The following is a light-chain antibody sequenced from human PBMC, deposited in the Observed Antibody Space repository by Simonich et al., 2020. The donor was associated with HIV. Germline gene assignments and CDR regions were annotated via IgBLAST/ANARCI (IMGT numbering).Light chain of an antibody. CDR1: QSVSNN. CDR2: GAS. Sequence: ERVMTQSQATLSVYPGERATLTCRASQSVSNNLAWDQQKPGQAPRFLSYGASTRASVIPARVSGSGSGTEFTLTISSIQSEDCAVYYCQQYNNWPTFGGGTKVEIK. J-gene: IGKJ4*01. V-gene: IGKV3-15*01. CDR3: QQYNNWPT.